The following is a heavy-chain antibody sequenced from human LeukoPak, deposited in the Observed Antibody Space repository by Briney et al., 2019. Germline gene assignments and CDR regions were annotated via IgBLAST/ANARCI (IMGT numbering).Heavy chain of an antibody. D-gene: IGHD3-16*01. CDR2: IYSSGAT. CDR3: ARLKVGAYFDL. Sequence: SETLSLTCTVSGGSISSYYWSWIRQPPGKGPEWIAYIYSSGATSYNPSLRSRVSISLDTSSNQFSLKLSSVTAADTAVYYCARLKVGAYFDLWGRGTLVTVSS. J-gene: IGHJ2*01. CDR1: GGSISSYY. V-gene: IGHV4-59*08.